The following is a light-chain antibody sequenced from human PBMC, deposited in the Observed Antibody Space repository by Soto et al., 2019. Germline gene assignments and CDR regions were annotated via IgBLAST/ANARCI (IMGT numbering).Light chain of an antibody. Sequence: QSVLAQPASVSGSPGQSITISCTGTSNDVGHFNYVSWFQQHPGKAPKLLIFDVSNWPSGVSDRFSGSKSGNTASLTISGLHLGNGADYYSIFFKTSNIFVFGSGTRVPV. J-gene: IGLJ1*01. CDR1: SNDVGHFNY. V-gene: IGLV2-14*03. CDR2: DVS. CDR3: IFFKTSNIFV.